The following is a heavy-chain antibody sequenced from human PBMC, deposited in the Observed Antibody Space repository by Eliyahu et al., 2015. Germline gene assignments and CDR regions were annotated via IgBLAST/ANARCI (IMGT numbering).Heavy chain of an antibody. CDR2: VYYNGNT. V-gene: IGHV4-61*01. D-gene: IGHD1-1*01. J-gene: IGHJ4*02. Sequence: QVQMQESGPGLVKPSETLSLTCTVPGGSVSSDTXYWSWVRQAPGKGLEWIAYVYYNGNTKYNPSLKSRVTVSMDTSKNQFSLRLNSVTAADTAVYYCARGYRNSPLYFDLWGQGTLVTVSS. CDR3: ARGYRNSPLYFDL. CDR1: GGSVSSDTXY.